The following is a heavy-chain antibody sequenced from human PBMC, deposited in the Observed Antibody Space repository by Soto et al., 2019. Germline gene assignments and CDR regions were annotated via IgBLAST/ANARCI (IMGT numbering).Heavy chain of an antibody. J-gene: IGHJ4*02. CDR2: ISSSSSST. CDR3: ARIAVAGGGYFDY. D-gene: IGHD6-19*01. CDR1: GFTFSYYS. Sequence: GGSLRLSCAASGFTFSYYSMSWVRQTPGKGLEWVSSISSSSSSTYYADSVKGRFTISRDNAKNSLYLQMNSLRAEDTAVYYCARIAVAGGGYFDYWGQGTLVTVSS. V-gene: IGHV3-21*01.